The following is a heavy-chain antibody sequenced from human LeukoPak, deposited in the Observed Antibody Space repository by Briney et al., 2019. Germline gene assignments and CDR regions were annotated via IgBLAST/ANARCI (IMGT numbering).Heavy chain of an antibody. CDR1: GFTFDNYP. J-gene: IGHJ4*02. Sequence: GGSLRLSCAASGFTFDNYPMHWVRHAPGKGLEWLSIISWNSGYIGYADSVKGRFTISRDNAKKSLDLQMNSLRAEDTAFYYCAKVRGTYSSGYFFDYWGQGTLVTVSS. CDR2: ISWNSGYI. V-gene: IGHV3-9*01. CDR3: AKVRGTYSSGYFFDY. D-gene: IGHD6-19*01.